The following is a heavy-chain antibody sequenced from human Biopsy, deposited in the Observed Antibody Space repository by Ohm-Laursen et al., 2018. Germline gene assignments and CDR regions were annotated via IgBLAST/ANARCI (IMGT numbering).Heavy chain of an antibody. CDR2: IITFFRTV. V-gene: IGHV1-69*13. Sequence: GASVKVSCKTSGGTFSSHAISWVRQAPGQGLEWMGGIITFFRTVNYAQNFQGRLTITADEFTDTAYMELRSLRSEDTAVYYCATTRSFDNWGQGTLVTVSS. CDR3: ATTRSFDN. D-gene: IGHD5-24*01. J-gene: IGHJ4*02. CDR1: GGTFSSHA.